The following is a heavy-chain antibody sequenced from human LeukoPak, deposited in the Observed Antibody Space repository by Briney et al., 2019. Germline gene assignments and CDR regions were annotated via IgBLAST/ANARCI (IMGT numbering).Heavy chain of an antibody. CDR3: AKATMIVVGPYFDY. J-gene: IGHJ4*02. CDR2: IYSGGTT. Sequence: GGSLRLSCAVSGLTVSNNYMSWVRQAPGKGLEWVSVIYSGGTTYYADSVKGRFTISRDNSKNTLYLQMNSLRAEDTAVYYCAKATMIVVGPYFDYWGQGTLVTVSS. D-gene: IGHD3-22*01. V-gene: IGHV3-66*01. CDR1: GLTVSNNY.